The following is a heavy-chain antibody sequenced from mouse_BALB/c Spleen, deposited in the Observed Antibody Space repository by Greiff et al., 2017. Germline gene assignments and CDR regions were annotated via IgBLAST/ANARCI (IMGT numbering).Heavy chain of an antibody. Sequence: VQLQQSGADLAKPGASVKMSCTASGYTFTSYWMHWVKQRPGQGLEWIGYINPSTGYTEYNQKFKDKATLTADKSSSTAYMQLSSLTSEDSAVYYCARGGVRRCDYWGQGTTLTVSS. J-gene: IGHJ2*01. V-gene: IGHV1-7*01. D-gene: IGHD2-14*01. CDR3: ARGGVRRCDY. CDR1: GYTFTSYW. CDR2: INPSTGYT.